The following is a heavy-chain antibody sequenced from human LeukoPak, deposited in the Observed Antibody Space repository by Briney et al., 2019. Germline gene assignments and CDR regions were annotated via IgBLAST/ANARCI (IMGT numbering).Heavy chain of an antibody. Sequence: PGGSLRLSCAASGFTFSSYVMHWVRQAPGKGLEWVAVMSYDGSNKNYVDSVKGRFTISRDNSKNTLYLQMNSLRAEDTAVYYCAKDNYYESSAYQEYWGQGTLVTVSS. CDR2: MSYDGSNK. J-gene: IGHJ4*02. V-gene: IGHV3-30*04. D-gene: IGHD3-22*01. CDR3: AKDNYYESSAYQEY. CDR1: GFTFSSYV.